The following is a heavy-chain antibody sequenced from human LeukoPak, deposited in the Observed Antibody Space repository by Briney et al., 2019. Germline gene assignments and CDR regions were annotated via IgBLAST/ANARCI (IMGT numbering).Heavy chain of an antibody. CDR1: GFTLGTHC. D-gene: IGHD3-22*01. CDR3: VRSQGGYYYDSSGYYQGPLDY. V-gene: IGHV3-21*01. Sequence: GGSLRLSCAASGFTLGTHCMTWVRQAPGKGLEGVSSISSSSNYIHYADSVKGRFTISRDNAENSLYLQMNGLRAEDTAMYYCVRSQGGYYYDSSGYYQGPLDYWGQGTLVTVSS. J-gene: IGHJ4*02. CDR2: ISSSSNYI.